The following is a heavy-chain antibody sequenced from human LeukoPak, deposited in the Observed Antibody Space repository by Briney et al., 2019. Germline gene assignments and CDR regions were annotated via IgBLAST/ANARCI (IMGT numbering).Heavy chain of an antibody. D-gene: IGHD5-24*01. V-gene: IGHV1-2*02. J-gene: IGHJ4*02. Sequence: ASVKVSCKASGYTFTGYYMHWVRQAPGQGLEWMGWINPNSGGTNYAQKFQGRVTMTRDTSISTAYMELSRLRSDDTAVDYCARSPRRDGYNLFDYWGQGTLVTVSS. CDR1: GYTFTGYY. CDR3: ARSPRRDGYNLFDY. CDR2: INPNSGGT.